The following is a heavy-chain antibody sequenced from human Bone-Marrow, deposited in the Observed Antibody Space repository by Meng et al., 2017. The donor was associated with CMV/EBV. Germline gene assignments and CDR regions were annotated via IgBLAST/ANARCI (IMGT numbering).Heavy chain of an antibody. Sequence: GGSLRLSCAASGFTFSSYEMNWVRQAPGKGLEWVSYISSSGSTIYYADSVKGRFTISRDNAKNSLSLQMNSLRAEDTAVYYCASVARASGYSSSWYPTLNYYLDYWGQGTMVTVSS. J-gene: IGHJ4*02. D-gene: IGHD6-13*01. CDR2: ISSSGSTI. CDR3: ASVARASGYSSSWYPTLNYYLDY. CDR1: GFTFSSYE. V-gene: IGHV3-48*03.